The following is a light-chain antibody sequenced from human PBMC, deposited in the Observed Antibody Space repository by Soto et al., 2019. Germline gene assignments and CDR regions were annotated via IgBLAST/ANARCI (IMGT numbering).Light chain of an antibody. V-gene: IGKV3-20*01. Sequence: EIVLTQSPGTLSLSPGERATLSCRASQSVSSNYLAWYQQKPGQAPRLLIYGTSSRATGIPDRFSGSGSGTDFTLTISRQEPEDFAVYYCQQYGTSRAFGQGTKVEI. J-gene: IGKJ1*01. CDR1: QSVSSNY. CDR2: GTS. CDR3: QQYGTSRA.